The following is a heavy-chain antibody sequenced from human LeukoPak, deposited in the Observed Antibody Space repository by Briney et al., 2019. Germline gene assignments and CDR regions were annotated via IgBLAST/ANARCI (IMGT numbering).Heavy chain of an antibody. CDR2: IGLTSADI. V-gene: IGHV3-21*05. J-gene: IGHJ5*02. Sequence: GGSLRLSCAASGFTFSSYWMTWVRQAPGKGLEWVSHIGLTSADIYYADSVRGRFTVSRDNAKDSLYLRMHTLRAEDTAVYYCARSLTALDLWGQGTLVTVSS. D-gene: IGHD7-27*01. CDR1: GFTFSSYW. CDR3: ARSLTALDL.